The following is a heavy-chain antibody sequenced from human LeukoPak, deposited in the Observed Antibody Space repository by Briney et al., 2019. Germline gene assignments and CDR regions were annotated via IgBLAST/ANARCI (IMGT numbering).Heavy chain of an antibody. CDR2: ISYSGNT. CDR1: GGSISSNS. J-gene: IGHJ3*02. CDR3: ARGGLFAFDI. Sequence: SETLSLTCTVSGGSISSNSWSWIRQPPGKGLEWIGYISYSGNTKYNPSLKSRVTISVDTSKNQFSLRLTSVTAADTAIFYCARGGLFAFDIWGQGTTVIVSS. V-gene: IGHV4-59*01.